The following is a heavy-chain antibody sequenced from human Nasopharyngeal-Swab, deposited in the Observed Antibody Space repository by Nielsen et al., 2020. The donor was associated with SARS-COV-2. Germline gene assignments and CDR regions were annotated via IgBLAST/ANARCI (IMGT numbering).Heavy chain of an antibody. CDR1: GFTFDDYA. V-gene: IGHV3-9*01. CDR3: AKDGSVVAATGNYGMDV. Sequence: GGSLRLSCAASGFTFDDYAMHWARQAPGKGLEWVSGISWNSGSIGYADSVKGRFTISRDNAKNSLYLQMNSLRAEDTALYYCAKDGSVVAATGNYGMDVWGQGTTVTVSS. J-gene: IGHJ6*02. D-gene: IGHD2-15*01. CDR2: ISWNSGSI.